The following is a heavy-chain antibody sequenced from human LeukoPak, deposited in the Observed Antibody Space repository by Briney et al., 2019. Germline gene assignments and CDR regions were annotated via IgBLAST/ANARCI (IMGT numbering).Heavy chain of an antibody. CDR2: ISGSGGST. Sequence: ETLSLTCTVSGGSISSYYWSWIRQAPGKGLEWVSAISGSGGSTYYADSVKGRFTISRDNSKNTLYLQMNSLRAEDTAVYYCAKDRLAFRSSAGYFDYWGQGTLVTVSS. J-gene: IGHJ4*02. CDR3: AKDRLAFRSSAGYFDY. D-gene: IGHD3-3*01. V-gene: IGHV3-23*01. CDR1: GGSISSYY.